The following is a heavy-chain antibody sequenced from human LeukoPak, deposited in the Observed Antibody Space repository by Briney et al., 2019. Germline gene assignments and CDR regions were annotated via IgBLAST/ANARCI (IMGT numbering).Heavy chain of an antibody. D-gene: IGHD3-16*01. Sequence: SVKVSCKASGGTFSSYAISWVRQAPGQGLEWMGGIIPIFGTANYAQKFQGRVTITTDESTSTAYMELSSLRSEDTAVYYCASSRYGDYRLGNYFDYWGQGTLVTVSS. CDR3: ASSRYGDYRLGNYFDY. CDR1: GGTFSSYA. V-gene: IGHV1-69*05. J-gene: IGHJ4*02. CDR2: IIPIFGTA.